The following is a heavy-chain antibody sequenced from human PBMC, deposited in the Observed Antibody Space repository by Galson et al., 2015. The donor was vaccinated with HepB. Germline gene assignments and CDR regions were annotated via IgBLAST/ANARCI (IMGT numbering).Heavy chain of an antibody. CDR3: ASRHSYFRSGTWYNVSDY. J-gene: IGHJ4*02. V-gene: IGHV5-51*03. D-gene: IGHD3-10*01. CDR2: IYPGDSDT. CDR1: GYSFSNFW. Sequence: QSGAEVKKPGESLKISCKGSGYSFSNFWIGWVRQMPGKGLEWMGIIYPGDSDTRYSPSFRGHVTFPADKSITTAYLQWSSLKASDTAMYYCASRHSYFRSGTWYNVSDYWGQGTLVTVSS.